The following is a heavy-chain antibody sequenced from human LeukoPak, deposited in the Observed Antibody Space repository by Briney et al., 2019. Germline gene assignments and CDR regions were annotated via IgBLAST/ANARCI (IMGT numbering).Heavy chain of an antibody. V-gene: IGHV2-5*01. J-gene: IGHJ5*02. Sequence: SGPTLVNPTQTLTLTCTFSGFSLSTSGVGVGWIRQPPGKALEWLALIYWNDDKRYSPSLKSRLTITKDTSKNQVVLTMTNMDPVDTATYYCAHRRTSFHCSSTSCSLSNWFDPWGQGTLVTVSS. CDR2: IYWNDDK. CDR3: AHRRTSFHCSSTSCSLSNWFDP. D-gene: IGHD2-2*01. CDR1: GFSLSTSGVG.